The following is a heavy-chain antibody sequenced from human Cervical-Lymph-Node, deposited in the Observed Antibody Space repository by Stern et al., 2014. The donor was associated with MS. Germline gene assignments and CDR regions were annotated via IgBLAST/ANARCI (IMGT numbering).Heavy chain of an antibody. V-gene: IGHV3-23*04. D-gene: IGHD1-26*01. CDR2: ISGSGGGT. Sequence: EVQLVESGGGLVQPGGSLRLSCAASGFTFSNCAMSWVRQAPGQGLEWVSSISGSGGGTYYADSVKGRFTISRDNSKNTLSLQMNSLRAEDTAVYYCARHSCSGYYYQDYWGQGTLVTVSS. CDR3: ARHSCSGYYYQDY. J-gene: IGHJ4*02. CDR1: GFTFSNCA.